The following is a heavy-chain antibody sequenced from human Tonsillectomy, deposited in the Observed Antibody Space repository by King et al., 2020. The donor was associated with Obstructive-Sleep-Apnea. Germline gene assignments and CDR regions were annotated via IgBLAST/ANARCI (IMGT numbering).Heavy chain of an antibody. CDR2: IIPIFCTA. CDR3: ARDPHYYDSSGITDAFDI. CDR1: GGTFSSYA. D-gene: IGHD3-22*01. Sequence: VQLVESGAEVKKPGSSVKVSCKASGGTFSSYAISWVRQAPGQGLEWMGGIIPIFCTANYAQKFQGRVTITADESTSTAYMELSSLRSEDTAVYYCARDPHYYDSSGITDAFDIWGQGTMVTVSS. V-gene: IGHV1-69*01. J-gene: IGHJ3*02.